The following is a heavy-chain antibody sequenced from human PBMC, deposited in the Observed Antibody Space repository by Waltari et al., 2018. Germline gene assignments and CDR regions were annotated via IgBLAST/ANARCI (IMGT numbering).Heavy chain of an antibody. Sequence: EVQLLESGGGLVQPGGSLRLSCAASGLIFSNYAMSWVRQAPGKGLEWVSAISGRGDNTYYADYVKGRFTISRDNSKNTLYLQMNSLRAEDKAVYYCSKDADDSDYGLFDYWGQGTLVTVSS. CDR3: SKDADDSDYGLFDY. CDR2: ISGRGDNT. J-gene: IGHJ4*02. V-gene: IGHV3-23*01. CDR1: GLIFSNYA. D-gene: IGHD4-17*01.